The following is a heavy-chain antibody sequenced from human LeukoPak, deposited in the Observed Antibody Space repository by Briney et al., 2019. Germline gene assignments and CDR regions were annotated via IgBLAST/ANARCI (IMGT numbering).Heavy chain of an antibody. CDR1: GFTFSDYY. J-gene: IGHJ4*02. CDR2: ISSSSSYT. D-gene: IGHD3-22*01. Sequence: GGSLRLSCAASGFTFSDYYMSWIRQAPGKGLEWVSYISSSSSYTNYADSVKGRFTISRDDAKNSLYLQMNSLRAEDTAVYYCAREQDSSSRLDYWGQGILVTVSS. CDR3: AREQDSSSRLDY. V-gene: IGHV3-11*06.